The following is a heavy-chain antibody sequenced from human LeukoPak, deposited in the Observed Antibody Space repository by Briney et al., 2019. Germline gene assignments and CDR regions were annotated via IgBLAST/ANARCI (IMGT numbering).Heavy chain of an antibody. J-gene: IGHJ4*02. V-gene: IGHV3-66*01. CDR2: IYSGGST. Sequence: TGGSLRLSCAASGFTFSSYAMSWVRQAPGKGLEWVSVIYSGGSTYYADSVKGRFTISRDNSKNTLYLQMNSLRAEDTAVYYCARAYYGSSHFDYWGQGTLVTVSS. D-gene: IGHD3-10*01. CDR3: ARAYYGSSHFDY. CDR1: GFTFSSYA.